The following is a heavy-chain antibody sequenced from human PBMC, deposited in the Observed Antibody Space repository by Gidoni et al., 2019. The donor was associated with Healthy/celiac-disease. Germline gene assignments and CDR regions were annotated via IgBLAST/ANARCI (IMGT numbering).Heavy chain of an antibody. CDR2: IYPGDSDT. Sequence: EVQLVQSGAEVKKPGESLKISCKGSGYSFTSYWIGWVRQMPGKGLEWMGIIYPGDSDTRYSPSFQGQVTISADKSISTAYLQWSSLKASDTAMYYCARHGSRGSSWSYAEYFQHWGQGTLVTVSS. D-gene: IGHD6-13*01. CDR3: ARHGSRGSSWSYAEYFQH. CDR1: GYSFTSYW. V-gene: IGHV5-51*01. J-gene: IGHJ1*01.